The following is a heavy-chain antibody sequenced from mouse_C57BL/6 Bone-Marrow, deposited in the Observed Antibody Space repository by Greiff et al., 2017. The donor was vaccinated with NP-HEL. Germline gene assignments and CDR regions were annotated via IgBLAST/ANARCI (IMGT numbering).Heavy chain of an antibody. CDR2: IYPGDGDT. CDR3: ARTYYYGVAY. CDR1: GYAFSSSW. J-gene: IGHJ3*01. V-gene: IGHV1-82*01. Sequence: VQLQQSGPELVKPGASVKISCKASGYAFSSSWMNWVKQRPGKGLEWIGRIYPGDGDTNYNGKFKGKATLTADKSSSTAYMQLSSLTSEDSAVYFCARTYYYGVAYWGQGTLVTVSA. D-gene: IGHD2-13*01.